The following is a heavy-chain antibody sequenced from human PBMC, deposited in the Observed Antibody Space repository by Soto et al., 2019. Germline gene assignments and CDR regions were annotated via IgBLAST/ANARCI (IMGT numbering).Heavy chain of an antibody. D-gene: IGHD3-10*01. CDR3: AREGGRGHFDY. J-gene: IGHJ4*02. Sequence: SETLSLTCTVSGGSVSSGSYYWNWIRQPPGKGLEWIGYVYCSGSTNYNPSPKSRVTISVDTSKNQFSLKLSSVTAADTAVYYCAREGGRGHFDYWGQGTLVTVPQ. CDR2: VYCSGST. CDR1: GGSVSSGSYY. V-gene: IGHV4-61*01.